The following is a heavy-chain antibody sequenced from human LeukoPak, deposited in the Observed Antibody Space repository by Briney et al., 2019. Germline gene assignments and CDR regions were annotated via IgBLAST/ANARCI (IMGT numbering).Heavy chain of an antibody. V-gene: IGHV1-2*02. CDR3: ARAPWQIGYFDY. Sequence: ASVKVSCKASGYTFTGYYMHWVRQAPGQGLEWMGWINPNSGGTNYAQKFQGRVTMTRDTSISTAYMELSRLRSGDTAVYYCARAPWQIGYFDYWGQGTLVTVSS. D-gene: IGHD3-10*01. CDR1: GYTFTGYY. CDR2: INPNSGGT. J-gene: IGHJ4*02.